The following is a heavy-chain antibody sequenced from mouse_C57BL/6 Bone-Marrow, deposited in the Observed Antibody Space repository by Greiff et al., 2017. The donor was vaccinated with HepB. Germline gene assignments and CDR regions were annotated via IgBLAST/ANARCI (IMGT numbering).Heavy chain of an antibody. Sequence: VQLQQSGAELVRPGASVTLSCKASGYTFTDYEMHWVKQTPVHGLEWIGAIDPETGGTAYNQKFKGKAILTADKSSSTAYMELRSLTSEDSAVYYCTRRDGFLYAMDYWGQGTSVTVSS. V-gene: IGHV1-15*01. D-gene: IGHD2-3*01. CDR1: GYTFTDYE. CDR3: TRRDGFLYAMDY. CDR2: IDPETGGT. J-gene: IGHJ4*01.